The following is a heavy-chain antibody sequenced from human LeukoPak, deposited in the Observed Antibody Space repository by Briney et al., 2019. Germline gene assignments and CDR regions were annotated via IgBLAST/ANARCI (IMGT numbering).Heavy chain of an antibody. CDR3: AKDKSRYYGSGSPPRFDP. Sequence: PGGSLRLSCAASGFTFSSYGMHWVRQAPGKGLEWVAFIRYDGSNKYYADSVKGRFTISRDNSKNTLYLQMNSLRAEDTAVYYCAKDKSRYYGSGSPPRFDPWGQGTLVTVSS. V-gene: IGHV3-30*02. CDR2: IRYDGSNK. J-gene: IGHJ5*02. D-gene: IGHD3-10*01. CDR1: GFTFSSYG.